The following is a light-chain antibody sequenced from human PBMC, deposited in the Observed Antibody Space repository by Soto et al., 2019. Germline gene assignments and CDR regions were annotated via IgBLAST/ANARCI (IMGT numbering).Light chain of an antibody. Sequence: EIRVTQSPSALSASVGDRVTITCRARQDIGTYLNWYQHKPGKAPKHLIYAASSLQTGVPSRFTGSGSGTEFTLTIGSLQPEDFATYDCHPISATPRITFAQRTRLAI. CDR1: QDIGTY. CDR3: HPISATPRIT. CDR2: AAS. V-gene: IGKV1-39*01. J-gene: IGKJ5*01.